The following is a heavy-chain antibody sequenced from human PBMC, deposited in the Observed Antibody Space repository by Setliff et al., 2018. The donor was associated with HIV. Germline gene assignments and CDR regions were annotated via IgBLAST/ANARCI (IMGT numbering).Heavy chain of an antibody. J-gene: IGHJ4*02. Sequence: SETLSLTCTVSGGSMSSYYWSWIRQPPGKGLEWIGSIYYTGSTGHNPSLMSRVTISLDTPRNQFSLKLNSVIAADTAVYYCARNRVPSSLWGQGTLVTVSS. CDR2: IYYTGST. CDR3: ARNRVPSSL. D-gene: IGHD3-10*01. CDR1: GGSMSSYY. V-gene: IGHV4-59*01.